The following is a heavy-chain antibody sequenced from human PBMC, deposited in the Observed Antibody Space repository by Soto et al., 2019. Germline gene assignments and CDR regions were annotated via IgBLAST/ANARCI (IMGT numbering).Heavy chain of an antibody. CDR1: GFTFRSYS. CDR3: ARDPGLTLFGVVTPFDS. J-gene: IGHJ4*02. CDR2: ISSVTSTI. Sequence: EVQLVESGGGLVPPGGSVRLSCAASGFTFRSYSMNWVRQAPGKGLEWISHISSVTSTIYYADSVKGRFTISRDNAKNSVFLQMNSLRAEDTTVYYCARDPGLTLFGVVTPFDSWGQGTLVSVFS. D-gene: IGHD3-3*01. V-gene: IGHV3-48*01.